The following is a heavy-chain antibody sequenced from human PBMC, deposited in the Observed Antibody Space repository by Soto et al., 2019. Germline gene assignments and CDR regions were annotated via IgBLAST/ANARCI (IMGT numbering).Heavy chain of an antibody. CDR2: IYYSGIT. CDR3: ARGHQRAGGYYCDY. V-gene: IGHV4-59*01. Sequence: SETLSLTCTLSGGSISSYYCSWIRQPPGKGLEWIGYIYYSGITNYNPSLKSRVTISVDTSKNQFSLKLSSVTAADTAVYYCARGHQRAGGYYCDYWGQGTLVTVSS. CDR1: GGSISSYY. D-gene: IGHD6-13*01. J-gene: IGHJ4*02.